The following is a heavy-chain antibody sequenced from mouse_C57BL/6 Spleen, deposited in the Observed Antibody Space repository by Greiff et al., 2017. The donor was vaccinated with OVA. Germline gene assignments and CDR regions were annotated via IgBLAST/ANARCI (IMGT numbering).Heavy chain of an antibody. D-gene: IGHD1-1*01. J-gene: IGHJ2*01. V-gene: IGHV1-26*01. CDR1: GYTFTDYY. Sequence: EVQLQQSGPELVKPGASVKISCKASGYTFTDYYMNWVKQSHGKSLEWIGDINPNNGGTSYNQKFKGKATLTVDKSSSTAYMELRSLTSEDSAVYYCARFDYGSSLFDYWGQGTTLTVSS. CDR3: ARFDYGSSLFDY. CDR2: INPNNGGT.